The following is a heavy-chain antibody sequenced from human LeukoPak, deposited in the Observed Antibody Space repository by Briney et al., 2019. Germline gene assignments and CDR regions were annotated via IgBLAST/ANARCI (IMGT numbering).Heavy chain of an antibody. CDR3: ARGHSSVVTAIPYYFDY. D-gene: IGHD2-21*02. Sequence: SETLSLTCAVYGGSFSGYHWSWIRQPPGKGLEWIGEINHSGSTNYNPSLKSRVTISVDTSKNQFSLKLSSVTAADTAVYSCARGHSSVVTAIPYYFDYWGQGTLVTVSS. J-gene: IGHJ4*02. CDR2: INHSGST. V-gene: IGHV4-34*01. CDR1: GGSFSGYH.